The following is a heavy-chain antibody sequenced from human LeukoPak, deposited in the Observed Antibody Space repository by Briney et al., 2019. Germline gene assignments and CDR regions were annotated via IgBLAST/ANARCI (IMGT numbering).Heavy chain of an antibody. J-gene: IGHJ4*02. Sequence: SETLSLTCTVSGGSISSSSYCWGWIRQPPGKGLEWSGSMYYSGSTYYNPSLTSRVTISADTSKNQFSLELSSVTAPDTAVYYCARVAVVVAADYWGQGTLVTVSS. CDR1: GGSISSSSYC. D-gene: IGHD2-15*01. CDR3: ARVAVVVAADY. V-gene: IGHV4-39*01. CDR2: MYYSGST.